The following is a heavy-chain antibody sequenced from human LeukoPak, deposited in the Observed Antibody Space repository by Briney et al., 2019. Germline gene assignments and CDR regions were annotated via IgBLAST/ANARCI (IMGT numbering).Heavy chain of an antibody. CDR3: ARTDGSGWPFDY. CDR1: GGSISSYY. J-gene: IGHJ4*02. Sequence: PSETLSLTCTVSGGSISSYYWSWIRQPPGKGLEWIGYIYYSGSTNYNPSLKSRVTISVDTSKNQFSLKLSSVTAADTAVYYCARTDGSGWPFDYWGQGTLVTVSS. CDR2: IYYSGST. V-gene: IGHV4-59*01. D-gene: IGHD6-19*01.